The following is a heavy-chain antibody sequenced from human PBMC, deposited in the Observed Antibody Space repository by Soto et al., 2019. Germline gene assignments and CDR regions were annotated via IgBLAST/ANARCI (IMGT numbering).Heavy chain of an antibody. CDR2: IYHSGSS. Sequence: QLQLQDSGSGLVKPSQTLSLTCAVSGGSITSGGYSWSWIRQPPGKVLEWIGYIYHSGSSYYNPSLKSRVTISVDRSKKQFSMKLRSVTAADTAVYYCARVPDYMGQGTLGTVSS. V-gene: IGHV4-30-2*01. CDR3: ARVPDY. CDR1: GGSITSGGYS. J-gene: IGHJ4*02.